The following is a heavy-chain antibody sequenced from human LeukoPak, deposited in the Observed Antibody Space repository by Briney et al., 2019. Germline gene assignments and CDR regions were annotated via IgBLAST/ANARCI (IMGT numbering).Heavy chain of an antibody. Sequence: PGGSLRLSCAASGFTFSDYYMSWIRQAPGRGLEWVSYISSSSGYYADSVKGRFTISRDNAKNSLYLQMSSLRAEDTAVYYCARGHYGMDVWGQGTTVTVSS. CDR1: GFTFSDYY. CDR2: ISSSSG. CDR3: ARGHYGMDV. J-gene: IGHJ6*02. V-gene: IGHV3-11*06.